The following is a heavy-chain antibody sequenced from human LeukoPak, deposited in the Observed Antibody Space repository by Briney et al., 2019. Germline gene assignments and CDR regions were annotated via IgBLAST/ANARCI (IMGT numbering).Heavy chain of an antibody. Sequence: ASVKVSCKASGYTFTSYYMHWVRQAPGQGPEWMGIINPSGGSTRYAQKFQGRVTMTRDTSTSTVYMELSSLRSEDTAVYYCARGPVVPAAIFGFDQGVIDYWGQGTLVTVSS. CDR2: INPSGGST. D-gene: IGHD2-2*01. J-gene: IGHJ4*02. CDR3: ARGPVVPAAIFGFDQGVIDY. V-gene: IGHV1-46*01. CDR1: GYTFTSYY.